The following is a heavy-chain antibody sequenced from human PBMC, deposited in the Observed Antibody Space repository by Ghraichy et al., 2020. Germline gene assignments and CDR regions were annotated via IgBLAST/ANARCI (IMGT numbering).Heavy chain of an antibody. J-gene: IGHJ6*02. CDR2: IVVGSGNT. CDR3: AAPEPYPYSSSGYYYHFGMDV. D-gene: IGHD6-6*01. Sequence: SVKVSCKASGFTFTSSAVQWVRQARGQRLEWIGWIVVGSGNTNYAQKFQERVTITRDMSTSTAYMELSSLRSEDTAVYYFAAPEPYPYSSSGYYYHFGMDVWGPGTTVTVSS. V-gene: IGHV1-58*01. CDR1: GFTFTSSA.